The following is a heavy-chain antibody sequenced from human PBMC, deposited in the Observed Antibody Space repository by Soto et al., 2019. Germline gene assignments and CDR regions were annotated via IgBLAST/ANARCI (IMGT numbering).Heavy chain of an antibody. Sequence: QVQLVESGGGVVHPGRSLRLSCSASGFTFSRYGMHWVRHVPGKGLEWVAVISYDGSSKYYEDSVRGRFTISRDNSKNIFYLQMNSLIPQDAAIYYCAKSHTYYNDTSNFYYDGLDSWGLGTLVTVSS. D-gene: IGHD3-22*01. CDR1: GFTFSRYG. J-gene: IGHJ4*02. V-gene: IGHV3-30*18. CDR2: ISYDGSSK. CDR3: AKSHTYYNDTSNFYYDGLDS.